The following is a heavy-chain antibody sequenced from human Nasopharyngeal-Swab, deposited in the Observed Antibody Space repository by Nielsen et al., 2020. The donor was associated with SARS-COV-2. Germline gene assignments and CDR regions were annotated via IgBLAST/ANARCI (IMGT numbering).Heavy chain of an antibody. CDR2: IWYDGSNK. CDR1: GFTFSSYG. V-gene: IGHV3-33*01. Sequence: GGSLRLSCAASGFTFSSYGMHWVRQAPGKGLEWVAVIWYDGSNKYYADSVKGRFTISRDNSKNTLYLQMNSLRAEDTAVYYCARAETGYSYGYPLDYWGQGTLVTVSS. J-gene: IGHJ4*02. D-gene: IGHD5-18*01. CDR3: ARAETGYSYGYPLDY.